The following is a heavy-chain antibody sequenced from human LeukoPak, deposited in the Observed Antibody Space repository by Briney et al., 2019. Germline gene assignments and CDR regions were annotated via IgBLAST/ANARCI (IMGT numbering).Heavy chain of an antibody. CDR1: GGSVSSGSYY. D-gene: IGHD3-22*01. CDR3: ARRGYDCSGYYYAY. J-gene: IGHJ4*02. Sequence: PSETLSLTCTVSGGSVSSGSYYWSWIRQPPGKGLEWIGSIYYSGSTYYNPSLKSRVTISVDTSKNQFSLKLSSVTAADTAVYYCARRGYDCSGYYYAYWGQGTLVTVSS. V-gene: IGHV4-39*01. CDR2: IYYSGST.